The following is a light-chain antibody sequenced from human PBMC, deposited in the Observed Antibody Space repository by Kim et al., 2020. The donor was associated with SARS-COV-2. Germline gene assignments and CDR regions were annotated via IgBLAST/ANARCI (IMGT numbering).Light chain of an antibody. CDR3: QTWGTGIHVV. J-gene: IGLJ2*01. V-gene: IGLV4-69*01. CDR2: LNSDGSH. CDR1: SGHGSYA. Sequence: VKLACTLSSGHGSYAIAWHQQQPEKGPRYLMKLNSDGSHSKGDGIPDRFSGSSSGAERYLTISSLQSEDEADYYCQTWGTGIHVVFGGGTQLTVL.